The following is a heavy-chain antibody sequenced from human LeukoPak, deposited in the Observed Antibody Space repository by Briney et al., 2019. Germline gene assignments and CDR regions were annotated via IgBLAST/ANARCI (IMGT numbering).Heavy chain of an antibody. V-gene: IGHV1-18*01. J-gene: IGHJ5*02. CDR1: GYTFTSYG. D-gene: IGHD2-2*01. CDR2: ISACNGNT. CDR3: ARDNTRGPLCSSTSCYAYNWFDP. Sequence: GASVKVSCKASGYTFTSYGISWVRQAPGQGLEWMGWISACNGNTNYAQKLQGRVTMTTDTSTSTAYMELRSLRSDDTAVYYCARDNTRGPLCSSTSCYAYNWFDPWGQGTLVTVSS.